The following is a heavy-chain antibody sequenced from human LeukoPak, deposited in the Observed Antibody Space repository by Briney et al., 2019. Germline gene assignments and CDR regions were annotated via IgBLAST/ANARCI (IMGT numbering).Heavy chain of an antibody. Sequence: GGSLRLSYAVSGFSFFYTGMGWVRQAPGKGLEWVAAIGGGASDTKYADSVKGRFTISRDISKNTLYLQMNSLRAEDTAVYFCAGGVRYFDWLTDYWGQGTLVTVSS. J-gene: IGHJ4*02. CDR2: IGGGASDT. CDR3: AGGVRYFDWLTDY. V-gene: IGHV3-23*01. CDR1: GFSFFYTG. D-gene: IGHD3-9*01.